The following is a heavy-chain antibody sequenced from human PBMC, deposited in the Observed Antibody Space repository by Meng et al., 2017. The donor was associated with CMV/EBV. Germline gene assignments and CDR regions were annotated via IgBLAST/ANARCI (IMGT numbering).Heavy chain of an antibody. J-gene: IGHJ6*02. CDR1: GFTVSSNY. V-gene: IGHV3-66*02. Sequence: GESLKISCAASGFTVSSNYMSWVRQAPGKGLEWVSVIYSGGSTYYADYVKGRFTISRDNSKNTLYLQMNSLRAEDTAVYYCARAEGEYQLQPYYYGMDVWGQGTTVTVSS. CDR2: IYSGGST. CDR3: ARAEGEYQLQPYYYGMDV. D-gene: IGHD2-2*01.